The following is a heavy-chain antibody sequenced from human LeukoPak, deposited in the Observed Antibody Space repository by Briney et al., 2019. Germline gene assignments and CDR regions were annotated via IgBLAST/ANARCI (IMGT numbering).Heavy chain of an antibody. CDR3: AKEHSNYHYYYGMDV. CDR1: GFPFRSHS. CDR2: IDARGTYT. V-gene: IGHV3-21*04. J-gene: IGHJ6*02. D-gene: IGHD4-11*01. Sequence: GGSLRLSCATSGFPFRSHSMNWVRQAPGKGLEWVSCIDARGTYTYYAAAVRGRFTISRDNTHSSLFLQMNSLRAEDTAVYYCAKEHSNYHYYYGMDVWGQGTTVTVSS.